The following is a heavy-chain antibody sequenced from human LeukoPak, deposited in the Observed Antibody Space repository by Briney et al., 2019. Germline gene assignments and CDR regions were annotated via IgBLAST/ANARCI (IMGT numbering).Heavy chain of an antibody. D-gene: IGHD4-17*01. CDR3: AIEKYGDYDFDY. CDR1: GYTFTSYY. Sequence: GASVKVSCKASGYTFTSYYMHWVRQAPGQGLEWMGIINPSGGSTSYAQKFQGRVTMTRDTSTSIVYMELSSLRSEDTAVYYCAIEKYGDYDFDYWGQGTLVTVSS. J-gene: IGHJ4*02. V-gene: IGHV1-46*01. CDR2: INPSGGST.